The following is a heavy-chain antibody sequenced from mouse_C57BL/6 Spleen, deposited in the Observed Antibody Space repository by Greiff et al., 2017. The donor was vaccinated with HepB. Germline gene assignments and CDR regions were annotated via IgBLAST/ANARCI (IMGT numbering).Heavy chain of an antibody. CDR3: ARGRYYYAMDY. CDR2: INPSNGGT. Sequence: QVQLQQPGTELVKPGASVKLSCKASGYTFTSYWMHWVKQRPGQGLEWMGNINPSNGGTNYNEKFKSKATLAVDISSSTAYMKLSSLTSEDSAVYDCARGRYYYAMDYWGHGTSVTVSS. J-gene: IGHJ4*01. V-gene: IGHV1-53*01. CDR1: GYTFTSYW.